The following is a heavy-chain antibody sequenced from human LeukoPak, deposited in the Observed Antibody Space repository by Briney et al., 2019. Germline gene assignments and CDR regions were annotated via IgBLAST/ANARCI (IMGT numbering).Heavy chain of an antibody. CDR1: GDSVSSNNAA. V-gene: IGHV6-1*01. Sequence: SQTLSLTCAISGDSVSSNNAAWNWIRQPPSRGLEWLGRTYYRSKWFNDYAVSVKSRIAIYPDTSKNQFSLHLNSVTPEDTAVYYCARDHYGTSLFDYWGRGTLVTVSS. J-gene: IGHJ4*02. D-gene: IGHD3-10*01. CDR3: ARDHYGTSLFDY. CDR2: TYYRSKWFN.